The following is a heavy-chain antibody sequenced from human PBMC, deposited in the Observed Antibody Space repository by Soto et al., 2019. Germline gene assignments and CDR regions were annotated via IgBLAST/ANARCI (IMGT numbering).Heavy chain of an antibody. D-gene: IGHD3-3*01. CDR1: GYTFTSYG. CDR3: ARVVSVDFWSGYCFDY. V-gene: IGHV1-18*01. CDR2: ISAYNGNT. J-gene: IGHJ4*02. Sequence: ASVKVSCKASGYTFTSYGISWVRQAPGQGLEWMGWISAYNGNTNYAQKLQGRVTMTADTSTSTAYMELRSLRSDDTAVYYCARVVSVDFWSGYCFDYWGQGTLVTVSS.